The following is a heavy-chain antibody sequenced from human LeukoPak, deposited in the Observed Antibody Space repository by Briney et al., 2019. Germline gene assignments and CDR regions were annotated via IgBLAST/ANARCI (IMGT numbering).Heavy chain of an antibody. V-gene: IGHV1-69*04. CDR2: IIPILGIA. J-gene: IGHJ4*02. Sequence: SVKVSCKASGYTFTSYGISWVRQAPGQGLEWMGRIIPILGIANYAQKFQGRVTITADKSTSTAYMELSSLRSEDTAVYYCARGGRAGYSSSSNGGYVYWGQGTLVTVSS. CDR3: ARGGRAGYSSSSNGGYVY. CDR1: GYTFTSYG. D-gene: IGHD6-6*01.